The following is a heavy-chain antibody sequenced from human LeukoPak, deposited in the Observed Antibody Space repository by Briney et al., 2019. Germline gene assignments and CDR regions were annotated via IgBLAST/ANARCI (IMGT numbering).Heavy chain of an antibody. D-gene: IGHD1-26*01. CDR3: AKESQYSGSFSN. CDR1: GFTVSSDS. V-gene: IGHV3-53*01. CDR2: IYSGGTT. J-gene: IGHJ4*02. Sequence: GGSLRLSCAASGFTVSSDSMTWVRQTPGKGLEWVSLIYSGGTTYHADSVKGRFTISRDNSKNTLYLQMNSLRAEDTAAYYCAKESQYSGSFSNWGQGTLVTVSS.